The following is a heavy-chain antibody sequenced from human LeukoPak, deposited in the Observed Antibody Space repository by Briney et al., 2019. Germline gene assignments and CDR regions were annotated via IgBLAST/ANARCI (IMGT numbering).Heavy chain of an antibody. CDR3: ARSGGYSYGRGYFDL. V-gene: IGHV4-61*02. J-gene: IGHJ2*01. CDR2: IYTSGST. Sequence: SETLSLTCTVSGGSISSGSYYWSWIRQPAGKGLEWIGRIYTSGSTNYNPSLKSRVTISVDTSKNQFSLKLSSVTAADTAVYYCARSGGYSYGRGYFDLWGRGTLVTVSS. CDR1: GGSISSGSYY. D-gene: IGHD5-18*01.